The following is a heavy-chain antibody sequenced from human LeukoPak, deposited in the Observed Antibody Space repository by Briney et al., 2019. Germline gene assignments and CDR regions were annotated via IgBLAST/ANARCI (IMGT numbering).Heavy chain of an antibody. J-gene: IGHJ4*02. V-gene: IGHV3-21*01. CDR2: ISGSTSYI. CDR3: ARGSDFVWGSYRPDFDY. D-gene: IGHD3-16*02. CDR1: AFTFRTYS. Sequence: GGSLRLSCVASAFTFRTYSMHWVRQAPGKGLGWVSFISGSTSYIYYADSVRGRFTISRDNAKNSLYLQMNSLRAEDTAVYYCARGSDFVWGSYRPDFDYWGQGTLVTVSS.